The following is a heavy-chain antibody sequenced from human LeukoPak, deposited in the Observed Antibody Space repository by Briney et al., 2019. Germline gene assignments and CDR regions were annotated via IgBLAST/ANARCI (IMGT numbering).Heavy chain of an antibody. CDR1: GGTFSSYA. CDR3: ARGHDINLDY. J-gene: IGHJ4*02. Sequence: SVKVSCKASGGTFSSYAISRVRQAPGQGLEWMGGIIPIFGTANYAQKFQGRVTITADKSTSTAYMELSSLRSEDTAAYYCARGHDINLDYWGQGTLVTVSS. D-gene: IGHD3-9*01. V-gene: IGHV1-69*06. CDR2: IIPIFGTA.